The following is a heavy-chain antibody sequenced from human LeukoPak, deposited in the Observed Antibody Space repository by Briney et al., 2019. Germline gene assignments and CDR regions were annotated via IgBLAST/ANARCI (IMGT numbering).Heavy chain of an antibody. CDR2: ISSSGINI. CDR1: GFTFSDYY. Sequence: GGSLRLSCAASGFTFSDYYMTWIRQAPGKGLEWVSYISSSGINIYYTDSVEGRFTISRDNAKNSLYLQMNGLRAEDTAVYYCARGVKYYYYYMDVWGKGTTVTVSS. J-gene: IGHJ6*03. CDR3: ARGVKYYYYYMDV. V-gene: IGHV3-11*04.